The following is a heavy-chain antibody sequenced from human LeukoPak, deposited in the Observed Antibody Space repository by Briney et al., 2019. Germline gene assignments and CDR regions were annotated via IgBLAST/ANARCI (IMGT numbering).Heavy chain of an antibody. D-gene: IGHD5-18*01. V-gene: IGHV3-48*03. Sequence: GGSLRLSCAASGFTLSNYEMNWVRQAPGKGLEWVSYISGSGSTIYYADSVKGRFTISRDNAKDSLYLQMNSLRAEDTAVYYCARVRSGYSHENYFDYWGQGTPVTVSS. CDR3: ARVRSGYSHENYFDY. J-gene: IGHJ4*02. CDR2: ISGSGSTI. CDR1: GFTLSNYE.